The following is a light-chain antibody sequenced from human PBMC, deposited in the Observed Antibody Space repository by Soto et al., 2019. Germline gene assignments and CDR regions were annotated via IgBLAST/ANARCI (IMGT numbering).Light chain of an antibody. CDR1: QSIRTN. Sequence: DIVMTQSPATLSVSPGERATLSCRASQSIRTNLAWYQHKPGQAPRLLIYGASTGVTGVPARFSGSGSGTEFTLPISSLQSEDFAVYYCQQYNSWPRKFGQGTKVEMK. J-gene: IGKJ1*01. V-gene: IGKV3-15*01. CDR2: GAS. CDR3: QQYNSWPRK.